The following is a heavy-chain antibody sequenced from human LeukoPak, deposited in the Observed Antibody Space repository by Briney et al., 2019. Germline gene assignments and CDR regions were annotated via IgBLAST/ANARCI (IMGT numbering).Heavy chain of an antibody. Sequence: GRSLRLSCAASGFTFSSYGMHWVRQAPGKGLEWVAVISYDGSNKYYADSVKGRFTISRDNSKNTLYLRMNSLRAEDTAVYYCAKDRYSSSWYWFDPWGQGTLVTVSS. CDR3: AKDRYSSSWYWFDP. CDR1: GFTFSSYG. J-gene: IGHJ5*02. D-gene: IGHD6-13*01. V-gene: IGHV3-30*18. CDR2: ISYDGSNK.